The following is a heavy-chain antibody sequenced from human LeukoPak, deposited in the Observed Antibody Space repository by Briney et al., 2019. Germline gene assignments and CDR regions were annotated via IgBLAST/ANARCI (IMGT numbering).Heavy chain of an antibody. D-gene: IGHD6-13*01. CDR3: ARLKQQLTYYYYGMDV. CDR1: GGSISSYY. CDR2: IYYSGST. J-gene: IGHJ6*02. Sequence: SETLSLTCTVSGGSISSYYWSWIRQPPGKGLEWIGYIYYSGSTNYNPSLKSRVTISVDTSKNQFSLKLSSVTAADTAVYYCARLKQQLTYYYYGMDVWGQGTTVTVSS. V-gene: IGHV4-59*08.